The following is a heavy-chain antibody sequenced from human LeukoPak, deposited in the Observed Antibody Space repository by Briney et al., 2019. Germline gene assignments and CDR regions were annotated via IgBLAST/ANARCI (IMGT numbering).Heavy chain of an antibody. Sequence: SETLSLTCTVSGGSISSYYWSWIRQPAGKGLEWIGRIYTSGSTNYNPSLKSRVTMSVDTSKNQFSLKLSSVTAADTAVYYCARDLRSGYYIHYFDYWGQGHLVTVSS. J-gene: IGHJ4*02. D-gene: IGHD3-3*01. CDR1: GGSISSYY. CDR3: ARDLRSGYYIHYFDY. CDR2: IYTSGST. V-gene: IGHV4-4*07.